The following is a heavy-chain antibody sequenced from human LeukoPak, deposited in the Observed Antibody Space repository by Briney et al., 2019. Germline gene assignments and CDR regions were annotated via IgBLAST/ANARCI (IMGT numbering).Heavy chain of an antibody. CDR2: ISGSGGRT. CDR1: GFTFSSYA. D-gene: IGHD6-13*01. CDR3: AKDLSDSSRWYVPRRG. Sequence: GGSLRLSCAASGFTFSSYAMSWARQAPGKGLEWVSAISGSGGRTYYADSVKGRFTISRDNSKSTLYLQMNSLRAEDTAVYYCAKDLSDSSRWYVPRRGWGQGTLVTVSS. J-gene: IGHJ4*02. V-gene: IGHV3-23*01.